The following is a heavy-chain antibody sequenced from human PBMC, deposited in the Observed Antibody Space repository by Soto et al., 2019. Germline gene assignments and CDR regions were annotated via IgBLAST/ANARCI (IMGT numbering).Heavy chain of an antibody. CDR3: ARVGGINWFDP. V-gene: IGHV4-39*07. Sequence: SATLSVTCPVVSCSIISSSYYWGWIRQPPGKGLEWIGSIYYSGSTYYNPSLKSRVTISVDTSKNQFSLKLSSVTAADTAVYYCARVGGINWFDPWGQGTLVTVS. CDR1: SCSIISSSYY. J-gene: IGHJ5*02. D-gene: IGHD1-20*01. CDR2: IYYSGST.